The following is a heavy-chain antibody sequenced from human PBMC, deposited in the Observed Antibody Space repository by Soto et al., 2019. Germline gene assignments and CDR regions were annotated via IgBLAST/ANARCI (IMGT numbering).Heavy chain of an antibody. Sequence: QVQLVQSGAEVKKPGSSVKVSCKASGGTFSSYAISWVRQAPGQGLEWMGGIIPIFGTANYAQKFQGRVTITADESTSTAYMELSSLRSEDTAVYYCARVPTDYGDYYYCYGMDVWGQGTTVTVSS. V-gene: IGHV1-69*01. J-gene: IGHJ6*02. CDR2: IIPIFGTA. CDR3: ARVPTDYGDYYYCYGMDV. CDR1: GGTFSSYA. D-gene: IGHD4-17*01.